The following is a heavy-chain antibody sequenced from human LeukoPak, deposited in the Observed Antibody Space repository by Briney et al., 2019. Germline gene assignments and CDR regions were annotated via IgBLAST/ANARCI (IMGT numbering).Heavy chain of an antibody. V-gene: IGHV1-18*01. D-gene: IGHD3-22*01. CDR3: ARDYYDSSGYYFGFGPYDAFDI. Sequence: GASVKVSCKASGYTFTSYGISWVRQAPGQGLEWMGWIGAYNGNTNYAQKLQGRVTMTTDTSTSTAYMELRSLRSDDTAVYYCARDYYDSSGYYFGFGPYDAFDIWGQGTMVTVSS. CDR1: GYTFTSYG. CDR2: IGAYNGNT. J-gene: IGHJ3*02.